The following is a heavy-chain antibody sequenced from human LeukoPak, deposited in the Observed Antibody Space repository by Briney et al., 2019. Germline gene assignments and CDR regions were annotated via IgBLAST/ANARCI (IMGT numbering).Heavy chain of an antibody. CDR2: ISSSGNII. CDR1: GFTFSDYY. D-gene: IGHD5-18*01. CDR3: ARATAADTAMIYFDY. Sequence: PGGSLRLSCAASGFTFSDYYMSWIRQAPGKGLEWVSYISSSGNIIYSADSVKGRFTISRDNAKNSLYLQINSLRAEDTAVYYCARATAADTAMIYFDYWGQGTLVTVSS. V-gene: IGHV3-11*01. J-gene: IGHJ4*02.